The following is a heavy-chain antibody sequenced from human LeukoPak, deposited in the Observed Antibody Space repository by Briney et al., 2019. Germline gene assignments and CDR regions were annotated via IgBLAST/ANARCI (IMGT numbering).Heavy chain of an antibody. V-gene: IGHV4-61*02. CDR3: AREELTGFGWFDP. J-gene: IGHJ5*02. Sequence: PSQTLSLTCTVSGGSLSSGSYYWSWIRQPAGTGLEWIGRIYTSGNTNYNPSLKSRVTISVDTSKNQFSLKLSSVTAADTAVYYCAREELTGFGWFDPWGQGTLVTVSS. CDR1: GGSLSSGSYY. D-gene: IGHD3-16*01. CDR2: IYTSGNT.